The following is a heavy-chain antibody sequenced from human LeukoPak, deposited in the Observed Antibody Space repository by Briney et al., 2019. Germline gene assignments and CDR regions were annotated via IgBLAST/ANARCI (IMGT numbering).Heavy chain of an antibody. J-gene: IGHJ4*02. CDR1: GYTFTSYG. CDR3: ARGDHYFDY. CDR2: ISAYNGNT. D-gene: IGHD2-21*02. V-gene: IGHV1-18*01. Sequence: ASVKVSCKASGYTFTSYGISWVRQAPGQGLEWMGWISAYNGNTNYAQKFQGRVTMTRDTSISTAYMELSRLRSDDTAVYYCARGDHYFDYWGQGTLVTVSS.